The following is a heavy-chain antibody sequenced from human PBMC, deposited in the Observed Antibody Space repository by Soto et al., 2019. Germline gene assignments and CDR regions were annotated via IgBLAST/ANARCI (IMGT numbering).Heavy chain of an antibody. CDR2: IYYSGST. D-gene: IGHD4-17*01. Sequence: SETLSLTCTVSGGSISSYYWSWIRQPPGKGLEWIGYIYYSGSTNYNPSLKSRVTISVDTSKNQFSLKLSSVTAADTAVYYCARAYGDCSDYWGQGTLVTGSS. CDR3: ARAYGDCSDY. J-gene: IGHJ4*02. CDR1: GGSISSYY. V-gene: IGHV4-59*01.